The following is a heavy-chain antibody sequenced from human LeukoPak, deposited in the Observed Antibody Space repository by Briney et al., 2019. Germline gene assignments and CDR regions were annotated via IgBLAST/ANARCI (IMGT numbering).Heavy chain of an antibody. CDR1: GGSISSSTYY. V-gene: IGHV4-39*01. CDR3: ASPSSSSSTYDY. Sequence: SETLSLTCTVSGGSISSSTYYWGWIRQPPGKGLEWIGSINYSGSTYYNPSLKSRVTISVGTSKNQFSLKLSSVTAADTAVYYCASPSSSSSTYDYWGQGALVAVSS. CDR2: INYSGST. J-gene: IGHJ4*02. D-gene: IGHD6-6*01.